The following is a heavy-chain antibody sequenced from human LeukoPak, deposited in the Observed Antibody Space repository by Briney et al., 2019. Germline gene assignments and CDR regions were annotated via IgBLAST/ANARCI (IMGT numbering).Heavy chain of an antibody. D-gene: IGHD3-10*01. Sequence: ASVKVSCKVSGYTLTELSMHGVRQAPGKGLEWMGDFDPEDGETIYAQKFQGRVTMTEDTSTSTAYMELRSLRSDDTAVYYCARDYYYGSGVIDYWGQGILVTVSS. J-gene: IGHJ4*02. CDR2: FDPEDGET. CDR1: GYTLTELS. CDR3: ARDYYYGSGVIDY. V-gene: IGHV1-24*01.